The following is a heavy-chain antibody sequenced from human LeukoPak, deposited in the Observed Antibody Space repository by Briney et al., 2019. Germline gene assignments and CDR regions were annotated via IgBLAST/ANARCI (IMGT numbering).Heavy chain of an antibody. CDR3: ARLGQWLSHHYGMDV. V-gene: IGHV4-59*08. D-gene: IGHD6-19*01. CDR2: IYYSGST. CDR1: DGSISSYY. Sequence: SEALSLTCTVSDGSISSYYWSWIRQPPGKGLEWIGYIYYSGSTNYNPSLKSRVTISVDTSKNQFSLKLSSVTAADTAVYYCARLGQWLSHHYGMDVWGQGTTVTVSS. J-gene: IGHJ6*02.